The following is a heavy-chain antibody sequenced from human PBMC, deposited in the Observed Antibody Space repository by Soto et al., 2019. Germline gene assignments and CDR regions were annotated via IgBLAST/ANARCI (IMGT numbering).Heavy chain of an antibody. D-gene: IGHD6-13*01. Sequence: ASVKVSCKASGYTFTGYYMHWVRQAPGQGLEWMGWINPNSGGTNYAQKFQGWVTMTRDTSISTAYMELSRLRSDDTAVYYCARDSFPQEQQPGFDTNYYYGMDVWGQGITVTVSS. CDR2: INPNSGGT. J-gene: IGHJ6*02. V-gene: IGHV1-2*04. CDR1: GYTFTGYY. CDR3: ARDSFPQEQQPGFDTNYYYGMDV.